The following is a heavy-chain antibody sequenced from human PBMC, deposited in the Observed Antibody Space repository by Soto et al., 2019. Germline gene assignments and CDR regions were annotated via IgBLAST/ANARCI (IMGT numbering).Heavy chain of an antibody. J-gene: IGHJ4*02. D-gene: IGHD3-9*01. CDR3: ARGSDILTGPNAPYAY. CDR2: IFPAFGRD. Sequence: QVQLVQSGAAVKKPGSSVKVSCTASGGTFGNYVISWVRQAPGHGIEWMGEIFPAFGRDNHAQTFQGRITISADKSTSTADLELSSLRSEDTAFYYCARGSDILTGPNAPYAYWGQGTRLTVSS. V-gene: IGHV1-69*06. CDR1: GGTFGNYV.